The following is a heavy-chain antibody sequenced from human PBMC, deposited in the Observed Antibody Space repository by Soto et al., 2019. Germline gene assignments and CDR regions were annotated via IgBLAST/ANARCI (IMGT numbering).Heavy chain of an antibody. D-gene: IGHD2-21*02. CDR3: ARHAYCGGDCYIGCFDP. CDR1: GGSISSSSYY. CDR2: IYYSGST. Sequence: SETLSLTCTVSGGSISSSSYYWGWIRQPPGKGLEWIGSIYYSGSTYYNPSLKSRVTISVDTSKNQFSLKLSSVTAADTAVYYCARHAYCGGDCYIGCFDPWGQGTLVTVSS. J-gene: IGHJ5*02. V-gene: IGHV4-39*01.